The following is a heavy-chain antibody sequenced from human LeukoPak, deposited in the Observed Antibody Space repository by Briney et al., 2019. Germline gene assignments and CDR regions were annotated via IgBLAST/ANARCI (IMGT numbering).Heavy chain of an antibody. CDR3: ARMMNLNKVPLDY. Sequence: GGSLRLSCAASGFAFSSYSMNWVRQAPGKGLEWVSYISGSSDAIYYADSVKGRLTISRDNAKNSLYLQMNSLRDEDTAVYYCARMMNLNKVPLDYWGQGTLVTVSS. CDR2: ISGSSDAI. D-gene: IGHD1-7*01. CDR1: GFAFSSYS. V-gene: IGHV3-48*02. J-gene: IGHJ4*02.